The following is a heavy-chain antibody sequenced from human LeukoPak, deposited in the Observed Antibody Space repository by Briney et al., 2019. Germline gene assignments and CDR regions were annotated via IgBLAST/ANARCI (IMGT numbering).Heavy chain of an antibody. Sequence: SETLSLTCTVSGGSIRSSSYYWGWIRQPPGKGLEWIGEINDSGSTNYNPSLKSRVTISVDTSKNQFSLKLSSVTAADTAVYYCARDLIDGYNPMLINYWGQGTVVTVSS. CDR2: INDSGST. CDR3: ARDLIDGYNPMLINY. D-gene: IGHD5-24*01. CDR1: GGSIRSSSYY. V-gene: IGHV4-39*07. J-gene: IGHJ4*02.